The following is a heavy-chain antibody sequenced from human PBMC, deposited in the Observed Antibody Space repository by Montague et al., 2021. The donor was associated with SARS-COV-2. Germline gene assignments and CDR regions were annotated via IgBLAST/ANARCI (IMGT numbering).Heavy chain of an antibody. CDR3: ARQFPVTMIVVVISGRFDY. D-gene: IGHD3-22*01. CDR2: IYYSGST. J-gene: IGHJ4*02. CDR1: GGSISSSSYY. V-gene: IGHV4-39*01. Sequence: SETLSLTCTVSGGSISSSSYYWGWIRQPPGKGLEWIGSIYYSGSTYYXPSLKSRVTISVDTSKNQFSLKLSSVTAADTAVYYCARQFPVTMIVVVISGRFDYWGQGTLVTVSS.